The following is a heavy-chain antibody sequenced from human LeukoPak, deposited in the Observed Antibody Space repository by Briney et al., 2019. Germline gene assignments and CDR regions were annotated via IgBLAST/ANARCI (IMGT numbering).Heavy chain of an antibody. V-gene: IGHV3-7*01. CDR1: RFTVSSNY. CDR2: IKEDGSER. Sequence: GGSLRLSCAASRFTVSSNYMSWVRQAPGKGLEWVANIKEDGSERYYVESLKARFTISRDNAKNSLSLLMNSLRAEDTGVYYCARSRSGYYEDYWGQGTLVTVSS. D-gene: IGHD3-22*01. CDR3: ARSRSGYYEDY. J-gene: IGHJ4*02.